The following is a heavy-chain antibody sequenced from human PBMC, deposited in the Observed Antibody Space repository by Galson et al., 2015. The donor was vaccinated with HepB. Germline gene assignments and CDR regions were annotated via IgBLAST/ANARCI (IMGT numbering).Heavy chain of an antibody. Sequence: SLRLSCAASGFTFSSYAMSWVRQAPGKGLEWVSAISGSGGSTYYADSVKGRFTISRDNSKNTLYLQMNSLRAEDTAVYYCAKGNQLLYGARWFDPWGQGTLVTVSS. CDR1: GFTFSSYA. D-gene: IGHD2-2*02. V-gene: IGHV3-23*01. J-gene: IGHJ5*02. CDR2: ISGSGGST. CDR3: AKGNQLLYGARWFDP.